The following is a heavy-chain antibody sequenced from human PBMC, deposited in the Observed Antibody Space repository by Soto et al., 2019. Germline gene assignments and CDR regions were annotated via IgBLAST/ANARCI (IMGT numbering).Heavy chain of an antibody. J-gene: IGHJ6*02. D-gene: IGHD6-19*01. V-gene: IGHV1-18*01. Sequence: ASVKVSCKASGYTFTSYGISWVRQAPGRGLEWMGWISAYNGNTNYAQKLQGRVTMTTDTSTSTAYMELRSLRSDDTAVYYCAKGFSSGWYHYYYGMDVWGQGTTVTVS. CDR1: GYTFTSYG. CDR3: AKGFSSGWYHYYYGMDV. CDR2: ISAYNGNT.